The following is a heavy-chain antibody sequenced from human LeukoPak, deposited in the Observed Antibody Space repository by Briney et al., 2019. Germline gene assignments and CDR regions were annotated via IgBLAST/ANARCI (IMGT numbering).Heavy chain of an antibody. CDR1: GGSFSSGGYS. CDR3: ARVVSRGVIIPWFDP. J-gene: IGHJ5*02. Sequence: SETLSLTCAVSGGSFSSGGYSWSWIRQPPGKGLEWIGYIYHSGSTYYNPSLKSRVTISVDRSKNQFSLKLSSVTAADTAVYYCARVVSRGVIIPWFDPWGQGTLVTVSS. CDR2: IYHSGST. D-gene: IGHD3-10*01. V-gene: IGHV4-30-2*01.